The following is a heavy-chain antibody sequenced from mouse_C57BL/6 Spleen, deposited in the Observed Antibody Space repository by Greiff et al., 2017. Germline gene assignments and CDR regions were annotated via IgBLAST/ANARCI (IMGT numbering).Heavy chain of an antibody. J-gene: IGHJ2*01. CDR1: GFTFSDYG. Sequence: DVMLVESGGGLVKPGGPLKLSCAASGFTFSDYGMHWVRQAPEKGLEWVAYISSGSSTIYYADTVKGRFTISRDNAKNTLFLQMTSLRSEDTAMYYCARNTGSLFDYWGQGTTLTVSS. CDR2: ISSGSSTI. CDR3: ARNTGSLFDY. D-gene: IGHD4-1*01. V-gene: IGHV5-17*01.